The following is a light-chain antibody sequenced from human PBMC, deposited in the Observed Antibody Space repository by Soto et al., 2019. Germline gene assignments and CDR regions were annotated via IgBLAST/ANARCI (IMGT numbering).Light chain of an antibody. CDR1: QRTTSTY. CDR2: GAS. CDR3: QQYETSPYN. Sequence: ELVLTQSPGTLSLYPGESATLSCRASQRTTSTYLAWFQHQPAQPPRLLLYGASNRAAAIPGRFSGSGSGRDFTLTISRLEPEDFAVYYCQQYETSPYNFGQGTKLEIK. J-gene: IGKJ2*01. V-gene: IGKV3-20*01.